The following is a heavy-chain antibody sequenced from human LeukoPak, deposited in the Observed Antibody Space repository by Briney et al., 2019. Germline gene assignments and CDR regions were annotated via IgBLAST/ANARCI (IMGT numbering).Heavy chain of an antibody. J-gene: IGHJ5*02. CDR2: IIPTFGTA. V-gene: IGHV1-69*13. CDR3: ARDAVVIGYCSGGSCHNNYNWFDP. Sequence: ASVKVSCKASGGTFSSYAISWVRQAPGQGLEWMGGIIPTFGTANYAQKFQGRVTITADESTSTAYMELSSLRSEDTAVYYCARDAVVIGYCSGGSCHNNYNWFDPWGQGTLVTVSS. D-gene: IGHD2-15*01. CDR1: GGTFSSYA.